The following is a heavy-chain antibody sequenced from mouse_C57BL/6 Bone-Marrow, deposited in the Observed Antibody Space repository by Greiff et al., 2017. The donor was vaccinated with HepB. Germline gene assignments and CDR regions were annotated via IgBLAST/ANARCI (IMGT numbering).Heavy chain of an antibody. CDR3: ARSTTVVARDY. V-gene: IGHV1-82*01. Sequence: VQLQQSGPELVKPGASVKISCKASGYAFSSSWMNWVKQRPGKGLEWIGRIYPGDGDTNYNGKFKGKATLTADKSSSTAYMQLSSLTSEDSAVYFCARSTTVVARDYWGQGTTLTVSS. D-gene: IGHD1-1*01. J-gene: IGHJ2*01. CDR2: IYPGDGDT. CDR1: GYAFSSSW.